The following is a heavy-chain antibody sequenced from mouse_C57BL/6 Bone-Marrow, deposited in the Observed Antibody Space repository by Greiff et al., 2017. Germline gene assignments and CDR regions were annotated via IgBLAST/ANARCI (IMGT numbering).Heavy chain of an antibody. V-gene: IGHV1-63*01. CDR3: ARVDYYGSSFAY. J-gene: IGHJ3*01. D-gene: IGHD1-1*01. CDR1: GYTFTNYW. Sequence: VQRVESGAELVRPGTSVKMSCKASGYTFTNYWIGWAKQRPGHGLEWIGDIYPGGGYTNYNEKFKGKATLTADKSSSTAYMQFSSLTSEDSAIYYCARVDYYGSSFAYWGQGTLVTVSA. CDR2: IYPGGGYT.